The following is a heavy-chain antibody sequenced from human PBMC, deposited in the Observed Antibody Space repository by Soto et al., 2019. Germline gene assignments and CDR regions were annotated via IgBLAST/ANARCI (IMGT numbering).Heavy chain of an antibody. D-gene: IGHD2-2*01. V-gene: IGHV3-21*01. J-gene: IGHJ6*02. CDR3: ARVGDIVVVPAAVYYYGMDV. CDR1: GFTFSSYS. Sequence: EVRLVESGGGLVKPGGSLRLSCAASGFTFSSYSMNWVRQAPGKGLEWVSSISSSSSYIYYADSVKGRFTISRDNAKNSLYLQMNSLRAEDTAVYYCARVGDIVVVPAAVYYYGMDVWGQGTTVTVSS. CDR2: ISSSSSYI.